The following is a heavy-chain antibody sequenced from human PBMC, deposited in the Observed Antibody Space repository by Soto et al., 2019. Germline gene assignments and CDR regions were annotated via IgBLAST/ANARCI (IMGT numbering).Heavy chain of an antibody. Sequence: QVQLVQSGAEVKKPGASVKVSCKASGYTFTSYAMHWVRQAPGQRLEWMGWISAYNGNTNYEQKLQGRVTKTTDTSTSTAYMELRSLRSDDTAVYYCARDLIVVVPAAILDYYYGMDVWGQGTTVTVSS. D-gene: IGHD2-2*01. CDR1: GYTFTSYA. V-gene: IGHV1-3*01. J-gene: IGHJ6*02. CDR2: ISAYNGNT. CDR3: ARDLIVVVPAAILDYYYGMDV.